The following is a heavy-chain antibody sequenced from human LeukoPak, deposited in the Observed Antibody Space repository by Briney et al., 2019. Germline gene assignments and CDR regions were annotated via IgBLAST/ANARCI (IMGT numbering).Heavy chain of an antibody. CDR2: IYYSGST. Sequence: SETLSLTCAVYGGSFSGYYWSWIRQHPGKGLEWIGYIYYSGSTYYNPSLKSRVTISVDTSKNQFSLKLSSVTAADTAVYYCARDYRSYSSSWYPYYWGQGTLVTVSS. CDR3: ARDYRSYSSSWYPYY. CDR1: GGSFSGYY. D-gene: IGHD6-13*01. J-gene: IGHJ4*02. V-gene: IGHV4-31*11.